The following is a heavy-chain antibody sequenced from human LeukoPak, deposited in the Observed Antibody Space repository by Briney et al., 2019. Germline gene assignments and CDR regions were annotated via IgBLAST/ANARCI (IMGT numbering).Heavy chain of an antibody. CDR3: ARGNVATAFTLDYFDY. CDR1: GGSFSGYY. D-gene: IGHD2-21*02. J-gene: IGHJ4*02. V-gene: IGHV4-34*01. Sequence: PSETLCLTCAVYGGSFSGYYWSWIRQPPGKGLEWIGEINHSGSTNYNPSLKSRVTISVDTSKNQFSLKLSSVTAADTAVYYCARGNVATAFTLDYFDYWGQGTLVTVSS. CDR2: INHSGST.